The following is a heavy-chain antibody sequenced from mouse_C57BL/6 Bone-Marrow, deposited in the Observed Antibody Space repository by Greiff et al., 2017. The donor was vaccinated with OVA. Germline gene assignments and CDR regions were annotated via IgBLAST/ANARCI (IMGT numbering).Heavy chain of an antibody. CDR2: INPNNGGT. CDR3: SYGSNNYFDY. V-gene: IGHV1-26*01. CDR1: GYTFTDYY. Sequence: EVQLQQSGPELVKPGASVKISCKASGYTFTDYYMNWVKQSPGKSLEWIGNINPNNGGTSYNQKFKGKATLTVDKSSSTAYMQLRSLTSEDSAVYYCSYGSNNYFDYWGQGTTLTVSA. D-gene: IGHD1-1*01. J-gene: IGHJ2*01.